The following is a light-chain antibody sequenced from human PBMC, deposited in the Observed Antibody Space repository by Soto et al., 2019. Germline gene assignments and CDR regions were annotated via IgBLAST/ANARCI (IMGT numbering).Light chain of an antibody. J-gene: IGLJ1*01. CDR2: ENN. V-gene: IGLV1-51*02. Sequence: QSVLTQPPSVSAAPEQKVTSSCSGWSSNLGINFVSWYQQFPGAVPKLLIYENNKRPSGIPDRFSGAKSGTSATLDITGLQTGDEAYYCGAPGDGGRGAGVFGGGTKVTVL. CDR1: SSNLGINF. CDR3: APGDGGRGAGV.